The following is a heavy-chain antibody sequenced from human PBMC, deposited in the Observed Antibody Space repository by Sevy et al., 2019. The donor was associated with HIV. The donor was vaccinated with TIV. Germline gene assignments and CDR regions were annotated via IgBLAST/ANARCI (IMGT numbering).Heavy chain of an antibody. J-gene: IGHJ5*02. V-gene: IGHV3-11*01. CDR2: ISTSTSTTTI. CDR1: GFTFNDYN. Sequence: GGCLRLSCAASGFTFNDYNLSWIRQAPGKGLEWVSYISTSTSTTTIYYADSVKGRFTISRDNAKNSIYLQMNSLRVDDTAVYYCAIAAGWFDAWGQGTLVTVSS. CDR3: AIAAGWFDA.